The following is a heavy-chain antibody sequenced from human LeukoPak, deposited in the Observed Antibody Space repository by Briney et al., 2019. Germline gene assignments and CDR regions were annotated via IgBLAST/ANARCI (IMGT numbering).Heavy chain of an antibody. V-gene: IGHV3-48*04. CDR1: GFTFSNAW. D-gene: IGHD3-10*02. CDR2: ISSSSSTI. Sequence: TGGSLRLSCAASGFTFSNAWMSWVRQAPGKGLEWVSYISSSSSTIYYADSVKGRFTNSRDHAKNTLHLPMNSLRAEHTAVYYCAELGITMIGGFWGKGTTVTISS. CDR3: AELGITMIGGF. J-gene: IGHJ6*04.